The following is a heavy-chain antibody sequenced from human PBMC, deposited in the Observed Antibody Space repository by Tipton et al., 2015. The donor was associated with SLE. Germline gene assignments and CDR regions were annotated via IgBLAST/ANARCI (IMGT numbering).Heavy chain of an antibody. CDR2: IYYSGST. CDR3: AREGPWGGALDY. CDR1: GGSISSYY. Sequence: LRLSCTVSGGSISSYYWSWIRQPPGKGLEWIGYIYYSGSTNYNPSLKGRVTISVDTSKNQFSLKLSSVTAADTAVYYCAREGPWGGALDYWGQGTLVTVSS. D-gene: IGHD7-27*01. J-gene: IGHJ4*02. V-gene: IGHV4-59*01.